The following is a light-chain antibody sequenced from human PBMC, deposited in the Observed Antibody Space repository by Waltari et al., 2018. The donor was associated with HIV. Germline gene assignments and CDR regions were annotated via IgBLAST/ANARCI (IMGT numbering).Light chain of an antibody. CDR2: QDT. CDR1: NLTNNY. Sequence: SYELTQPPSLSVSPGQTASIPCTGDNLTNNYACWYKQKAGKSPVLVIYQDTTRPSGMPERFSGSNSGNTATLTISGTQAMDEADYYCQAWDISTQELFGGGTKLTVL. V-gene: IGLV3-1*01. J-gene: IGLJ2*01. CDR3: QAWDISTQEL.